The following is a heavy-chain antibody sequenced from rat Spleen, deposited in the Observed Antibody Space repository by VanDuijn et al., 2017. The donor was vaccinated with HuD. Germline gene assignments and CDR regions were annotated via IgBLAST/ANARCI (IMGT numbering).Heavy chain of an antibody. CDR1: GFTFSDSY. J-gene: IGHJ2*01. D-gene: IGHD5-1*01. CDR3: ARETNWERRFDY. V-gene: IGHV5-22*01. Sequence: EVQLVESGGGLVQPGRSMKLSCAASGFTFSDSYMAWVRQAPKKGLEWVASISYEGSSTYYGDSVKGRFTISRDIAKNTLYLQMDSLRSEDTAMYFCARETNWERRFDYWGQGVMVTVSS. CDR2: ISYEGSST.